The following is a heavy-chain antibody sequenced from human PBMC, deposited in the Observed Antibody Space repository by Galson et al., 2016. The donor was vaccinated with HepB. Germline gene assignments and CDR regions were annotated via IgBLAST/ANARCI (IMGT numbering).Heavy chain of an antibody. D-gene: IGHD5-18*01. J-gene: IGHJ4*02. CDR2: INHSGST. CDR1: NGSLSGYY. Sequence: SETLSLTCAVYNGSLSGYYWTWIRQSPGKGLEWIGQINHSGSTDYNPSLKSRVIMSVDTSKNQFSLKVRSVTAADTAVYYCARGKHTRGYSNGYFPVWGQGTLVTVSS. V-gene: IGHV4-34*01. CDR3: ARGKHTRGYSNGYFPV.